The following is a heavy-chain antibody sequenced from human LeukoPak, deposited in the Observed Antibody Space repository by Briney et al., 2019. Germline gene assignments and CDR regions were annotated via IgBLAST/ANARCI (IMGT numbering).Heavy chain of an antibody. V-gene: IGHV4-59*01. Sequence: SSETLPLTCTVSGGSISTYYWSWIRQPPGKGLEWIGYIYYTGSTNYNPALKSRVTISVDTSKNQISLKLTSVTAADTAVYYCARARVGATSDDALDIWGQGTMLSVCS. J-gene: IGHJ3*02. CDR1: GGSISTYY. CDR2: IYYTGST. CDR3: ARARVGATSDDALDI. D-gene: IGHD1-26*01.